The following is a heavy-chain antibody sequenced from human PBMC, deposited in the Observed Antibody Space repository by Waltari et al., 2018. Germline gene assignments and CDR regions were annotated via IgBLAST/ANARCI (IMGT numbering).Heavy chain of an antibody. J-gene: IGHJ5*02. Sequence: QVQLQESGPGLVKPSETLSLTCTVSGGPISSYYWSWIRQPPGKGLEWIGYIYYSGSTNYNPSLKSRVTISVDTSKNQFSLKLSSVTAADTAVYYCARGGATGWFDPWGQGTLVTVSS. V-gene: IGHV4-59*12. CDR1: GGPISSYY. CDR3: ARGGATGWFDP. CDR2: IYYSGST. D-gene: IGHD1-26*01.